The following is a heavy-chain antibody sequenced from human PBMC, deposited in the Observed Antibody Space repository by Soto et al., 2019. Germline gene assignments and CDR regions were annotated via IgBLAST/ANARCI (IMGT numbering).Heavy chain of an antibody. Sequence: SGKVSCKASGLTFTSSAVQWVRQARGQRLEWIGWIVVGSGNTNYAQKFQERVTITRDMSTSTAYMELSSLRSEDTAVYYCAASADSSGYYDYWGQGTLVTVSS. J-gene: IGHJ4*02. CDR3: AASADSSGYYDY. CDR1: GLTFTSSA. CDR2: IVVGSGNT. D-gene: IGHD3-22*01. V-gene: IGHV1-58*01.